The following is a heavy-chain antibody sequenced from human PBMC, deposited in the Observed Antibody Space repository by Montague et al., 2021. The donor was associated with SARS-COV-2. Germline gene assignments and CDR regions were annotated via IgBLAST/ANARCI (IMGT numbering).Heavy chain of an antibody. Sequence: SETLSLTCAVSGGSLSTPHYWSWVRQPPGKRRAWFGEVHHSGDANYNASFNGRATISVVKSTNKFSLTLTSVTAAATSVYYCACGLITRGWRDPWGQGTLVTVSS. CDR1: GGSLSTPHY. J-gene: IGHJ5*02. V-gene: IGHV4-4*02. CDR3: ACGLITRGWRDP. D-gene: IGHD6-19*01. CDR2: VHHSGDA.